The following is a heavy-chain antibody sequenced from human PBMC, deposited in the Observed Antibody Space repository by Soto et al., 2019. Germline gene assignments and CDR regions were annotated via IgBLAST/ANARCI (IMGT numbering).Heavy chain of an antibody. J-gene: IGHJ1*01. D-gene: IGHD2-2*01. Sequence: XGSLRLSCAAAGFTFGHYEMNWVRQPPGKGPEWVSYISSSSSTIYYTDSVRGRFTVSRDNAKNSLYLQMDSLRAEDTAIYYCVRGYCSGTNCYSEYFQFWGQGTLVTVSS. CDR1: GFTFGHYE. V-gene: IGHV3-48*03. CDR2: ISSSSSTI. CDR3: VRGYCSGTNCYSEYFQF.